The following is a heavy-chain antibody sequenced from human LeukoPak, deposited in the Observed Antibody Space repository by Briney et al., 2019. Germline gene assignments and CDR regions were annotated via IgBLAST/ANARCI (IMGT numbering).Heavy chain of an antibody. CDR1: GGSISSYL. V-gene: IGHV4-59*01. J-gene: IGHJ4*02. CDR2: IYYSGST. CDR3: ARGQYSGSCFDN. Sequence: PSETLSLTCSVSGGSISSYLWSWIRQPPGKGLEWIGYIYYSGSTNYNPSLKSRVTILVDTSKNQFSLKVSSVTAADTAVYYCARGQYSGSCFDNWGQGSLVTVSS. D-gene: IGHD1-26*01.